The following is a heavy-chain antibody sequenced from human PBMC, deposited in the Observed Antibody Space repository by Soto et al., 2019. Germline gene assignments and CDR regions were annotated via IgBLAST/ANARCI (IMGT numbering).Heavy chain of an antibody. J-gene: IGHJ4*02. CDR2: VYRAGLT. CDR1: GASVISDAHF. CDR3: MREDMSGTYCFDY. V-gene: IGHV4-61*08. D-gene: IGHD3-3*01. Sequence: SQPLSLTCRVSGASVISDAHFCTWVRQPPGKGLEWIVYVYRAGLTNPNPALTSRVTVSADRSENQFSLTLRSVAAADTAVYYCMREDMSGTYCFDYRGPGIQVT.